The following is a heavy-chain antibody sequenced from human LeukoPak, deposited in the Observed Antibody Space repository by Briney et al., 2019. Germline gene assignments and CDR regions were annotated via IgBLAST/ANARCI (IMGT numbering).Heavy chain of an antibody. Sequence: PGGSLRLSCAASGFTFSSYWMSWVRQAPGKGLEWVANIKQDGSEKYYVDSVKGRFTISRDNAKNSLYLQMNSMRAEDTAVYYCARAQWLDETDYWGQGTLVTVSS. CDR3: ARAQWLDETDY. CDR2: IKQDGSEK. J-gene: IGHJ4*02. D-gene: IGHD6-19*01. CDR1: GFTFSSYW. V-gene: IGHV3-7*04.